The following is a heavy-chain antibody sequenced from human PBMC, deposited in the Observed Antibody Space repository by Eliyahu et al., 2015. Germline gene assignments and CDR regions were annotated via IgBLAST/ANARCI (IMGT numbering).Heavy chain of an antibody. D-gene: IGHD3-16*01. CDR1: GFXFRGYW. CDR2: INYNGXXI. CDR3: ARDRGGGEDY. J-gene: IGHJ4*02. V-gene: IGHV3-74*01. Sequence: EVQLVESGGGLVQPGGSLRLSCAXSGFXFRGYWMHWVRQAXGKGLEWISRINYNGXXIRYADSVKGRFTISRDNVKNTLYLQMDSLRVDDTAVYYCARDRGGGEDYWGQGTLVTVSS.